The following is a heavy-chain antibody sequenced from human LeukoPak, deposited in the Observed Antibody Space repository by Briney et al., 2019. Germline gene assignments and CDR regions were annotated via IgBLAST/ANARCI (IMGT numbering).Heavy chain of an antibody. CDR3: ARDTVRAAADRRYFQH. V-gene: IGHV1-18*01. D-gene: IGHD6-13*01. Sequence: ASVKVSCKASGYTFTGYGFNWVRQAPGQGLEWMGWISGYNGNTNYAQKLQGRVTMTTDTSTNTAYMDLRSLRSDDTAVYYCARDTVRAAADRRYFQHWGQGTLVTVSS. J-gene: IGHJ1*01. CDR2: ISGYNGNT. CDR1: GYTFTGYG.